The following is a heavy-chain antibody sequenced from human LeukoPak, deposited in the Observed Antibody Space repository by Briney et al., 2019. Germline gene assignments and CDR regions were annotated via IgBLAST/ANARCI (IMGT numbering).Heavy chain of an antibody. D-gene: IGHD5-12*01. Sequence: TGGSLRLSCAASGFTFSSYAMHWVRQAPGKGLEWVAVISNDGSNSNYAGSVKGRFTISRHNSNNTLYLQMSSLRGEDTAVYYCARHWGNIVATITDYWGQGTLVTVSS. CDR3: ARHWGNIVATITDY. CDR1: GFTFSSYA. J-gene: IGHJ4*02. V-gene: IGHV3-30*03. CDR2: ISNDGSNS.